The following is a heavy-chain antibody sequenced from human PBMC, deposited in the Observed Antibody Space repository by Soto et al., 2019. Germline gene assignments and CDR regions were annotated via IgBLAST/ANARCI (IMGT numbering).Heavy chain of an antibody. J-gene: IGHJ4*02. CDR2: IYYSGST. V-gene: IGHV4-59*01. CDR3: ESGLYDSSGYYDY. D-gene: IGHD3-22*01. CDR1: GGSISSYY. Sequence: PSETLSLTCTVSGGSISSYYWSWIRLPPGKGLEWIGYIYYSGSTNYNPSLKSRVTISVDTSKNQFSLKLSSLTAADRAVYYCESGLYDSSGYYDYWGQGTLVTVS.